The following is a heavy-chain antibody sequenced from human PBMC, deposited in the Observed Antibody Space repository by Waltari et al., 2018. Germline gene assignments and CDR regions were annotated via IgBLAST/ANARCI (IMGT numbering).Heavy chain of an antibody. CDR1: GGTFSSYA. CDR2: IIPIFGTA. V-gene: IGHV1-69*05. Sequence: QVQLVQSGAEVKKPGSSVKVSCKASGGTFSSYAISWVRQAPGQGLEWMGGIIPIFGTANYAQKFQGRVTITTDESTSTAYMELSSLRSEDTAVYYCAREAGGELVGSYYYGMDVWGQGTTVTVSS. J-gene: IGHJ6*02. D-gene: IGHD2-8*02. CDR3: AREAGGELVGSYYYGMDV.